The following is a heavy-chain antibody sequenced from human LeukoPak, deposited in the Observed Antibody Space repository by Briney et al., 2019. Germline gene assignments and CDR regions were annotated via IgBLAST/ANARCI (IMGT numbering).Heavy chain of an antibody. CDR3: ARGDDSSGYLAKDFDY. CDR2: ISSNGGST. J-gene: IGHJ4*02. D-gene: IGHD3-22*01. Sequence: GGSLRLSCAASGFTFSSYAMHWVRQAPGKGLEFVSAISSNGGSTYYANSVKGRFTASRDNSKNTLYLQMGSLRAEDRAVYYCARGDDSSGYLAKDFDYWGQGTLVTVSS. V-gene: IGHV3-64*01. CDR1: GFTFSSYA.